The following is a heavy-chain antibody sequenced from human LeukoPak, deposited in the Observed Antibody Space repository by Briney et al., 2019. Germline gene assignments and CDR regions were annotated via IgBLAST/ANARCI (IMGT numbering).Heavy chain of an antibody. CDR3: AKDQGTAAAGIVRGDDAFDI. D-gene: IGHD6-13*01. J-gene: IGHJ3*02. V-gene: IGHV1-18*01. Sequence: GASVKVSCKASGYTFTSYGISWVRQAPAQGLEWMGWISAYNGNTNYAQKLQGRVTMTTNTSTSTAYMELRSLRSDDTAVYYCAKDQGTAAAGIVRGDDAFDIWGQGTMVTVSS. CDR2: ISAYNGNT. CDR1: GYTFTSYG.